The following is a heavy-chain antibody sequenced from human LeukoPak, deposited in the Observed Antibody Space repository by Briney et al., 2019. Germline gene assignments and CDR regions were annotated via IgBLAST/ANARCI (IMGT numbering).Heavy chain of an antibody. D-gene: IGHD2-21*01. CDR2: INPNSGGT. J-gene: IGHJ5*02. V-gene: IGHV1-2*02. Sequence: GASVKVSCKASGYTFTGYYMHWVRQAPGQGLEWMGWINPNSGGTNYAQKFQGRVTMTRDTSISTAYMELSSLRSEDTAVYYCASSCGGDCSYNWFDPWGQGTLVTVSS. CDR1: GYTFTGYY. CDR3: ASSCGGDCSYNWFDP.